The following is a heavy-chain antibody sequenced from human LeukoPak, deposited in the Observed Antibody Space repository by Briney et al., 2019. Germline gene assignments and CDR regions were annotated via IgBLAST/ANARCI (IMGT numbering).Heavy chain of an antibody. CDR3: AKACQMTIVTTGVDY. V-gene: IGHV3-23*01. CDR1: GFTFSSYA. CDR2: TSGSGGST. D-gene: IGHD4-11*01. J-gene: IGHJ4*02. Sequence: GGSLRLSCAASGFTFSSYAMSWVRQAPGRGLDWVSTTSGSGGSTYYADSVKGRFTISRDNSKNTLYLQMNSLRVEDTAIYYCAKACQMTIVTTGVDYWGQGTLVTVSS.